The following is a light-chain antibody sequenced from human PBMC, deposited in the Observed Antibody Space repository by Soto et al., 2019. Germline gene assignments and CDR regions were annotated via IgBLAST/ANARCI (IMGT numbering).Light chain of an antibody. CDR1: NIDIGTS. J-gene: IGLJ2*01. Sequence: QSALTQPASVSGSPGQSITISCTGANIDIGTSVSWYQQHPGKAPRLMIYEVSNRPSGVSNRFSGSKSDNTASLTISGLQAEDEADYYCSSYRANSRIFGGGTKLTVL. CDR3: SSYRANSRI. CDR2: EVS. V-gene: IGLV2-14*01.